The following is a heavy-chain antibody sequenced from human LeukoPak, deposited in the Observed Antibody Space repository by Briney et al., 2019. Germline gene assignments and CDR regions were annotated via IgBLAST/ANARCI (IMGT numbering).Heavy chain of an antibody. V-gene: IGHV1-46*01. D-gene: IGHD3-9*01. CDR1: GYTFTSYY. CDR3: ARVLTYYDILTGYSTYYFDY. Sequence: GASVKVSCKASGYTFTSYYMHWVRQAPGQGLEWMGLINPSGGSTSYAQKFQGRVTMTRDTSTSTVYMELSSLRSEDTAVYYCARVLTYYDILTGYSTYYFDYWGQGTLVTVSS. J-gene: IGHJ4*02. CDR2: INPSGGST.